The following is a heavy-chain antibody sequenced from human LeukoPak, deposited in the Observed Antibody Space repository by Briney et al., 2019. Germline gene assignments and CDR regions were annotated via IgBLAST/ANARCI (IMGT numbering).Heavy chain of an antibody. D-gene: IGHD1-26*01. V-gene: IGHV4-59*08. Sequence: SETLSLTCTVSGGSISSYYWSWIRQPPGKGLEWIGYIYYSGSTNYNPSLKSRVTISVDTSKNQFSLKLSSVTAADTAVYYCARHGMGATYFDYWGQGTLVTVSS. CDR2: IYYSGST. CDR1: GGSISSYY. CDR3: ARHGMGATYFDY. J-gene: IGHJ4*02.